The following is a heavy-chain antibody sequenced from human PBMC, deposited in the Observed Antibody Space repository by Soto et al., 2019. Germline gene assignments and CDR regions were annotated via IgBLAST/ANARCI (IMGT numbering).Heavy chain of an antibody. Sequence: QVQLVESGGGLVKPGGSLRLSCAASGFTFSDYYMSWIRQAPGKGLEWVSYISSSSSYTNYADSVKGRFTISRDNAKNSLYLQMNSLRAEDTAVYYCARDLAIVGVVIELRGWFDPWGQGTLVTVSS. D-gene: IGHD3-3*01. V-gene: IGHV3-11*06. J-gene: IGHJ5*02. CDR3: ARDLAIVGVVIELRGWFDP. CDR2: ISSSSSYT. CDR1: GFTFSDYY.